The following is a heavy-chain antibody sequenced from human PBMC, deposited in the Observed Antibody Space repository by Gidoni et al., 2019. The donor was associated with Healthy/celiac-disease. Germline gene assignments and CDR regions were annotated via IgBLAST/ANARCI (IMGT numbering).Heavy chain of an antibody. CDR1: GFTFSSYW. CDR2: IKQDGSEK. J-gene: IGHJ4*02. V-gene: IGHV3-7*03. CDR3: ARSPELIVVVPAAEFDY. Sequence: EVQLVESGGGLVQPGGSLRLSCAASGFTFSSYWMSWVRQAPGKGLEWVANIKQDGSEKFYVDSVKGRFTISRDNAKNSLYLQMNSLRAEDTAVYYCARSPELIVVVPAAEFDYWGQGTLVTVSS. D-gene: IGHD2-2*01.